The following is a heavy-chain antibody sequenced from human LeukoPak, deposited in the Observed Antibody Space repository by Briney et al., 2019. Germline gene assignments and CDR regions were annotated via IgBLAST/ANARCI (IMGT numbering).Heavy chain of an antibody. CDR1: GGSISSYY. Sequence: SETLSLTCTFSGGSISSYYWSWIRQPPGKGLEWIGYIYYSGSTNYNPSLKSRVTISVDTSKNQFSLKLSSVTAADTAVYYCARDSRDGYNQFDYWGQGTLVTVSS. CDR3: ARDSRDGYNQFDY. J-gene: IGHJ4*02. V-gene: IGHV4-59*01. CDR2: IYYSGST. D-gene: IGHD5-24*01.